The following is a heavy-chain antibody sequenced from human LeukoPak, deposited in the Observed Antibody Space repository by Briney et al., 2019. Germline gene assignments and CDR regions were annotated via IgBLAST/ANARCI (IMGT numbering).Heavy chain of an antibody. D-gene: IGHD1-26*01. Sequence: AASVKVSCKASGYTFTSYYMHWVRQAPGQGLEWMGIINPSGGSTSYAQKFQGRVTMTRDTSTSTVYMELSSLRSEDTAVYYCARDRLTDSGSYSGDWFDPWGQGTLVTVSS. CDR2: INPSGGST. CDR3: ARDRLTDSGSYSGDWFDP. J-gene: IGHJ5*02. V-gene: IGHV1-46*01. CDR1: GYTFTSYY.